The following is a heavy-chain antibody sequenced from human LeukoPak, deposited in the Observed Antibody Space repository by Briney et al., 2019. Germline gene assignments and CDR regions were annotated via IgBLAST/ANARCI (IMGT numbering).Heavy chain of an antibody. CDR1: GLTFSTYT. V-gene: IGHV3-21*01. Sequence: GGSLRLSCAASGLTFSTYTMNWVRQAPGKGLEWVSSIRSSSSYLYYADSVKGRFTISRANAKNSLYLEMNSLRAEDTAVYYCARGADYDILTGYMDVWGKGTTVTVSS. CDR2: IRSSSSYL. CDR3: ARGADYDILTGYMDV. J-gene: IGHJ6*03. D-gene: IGHD3-9*01.